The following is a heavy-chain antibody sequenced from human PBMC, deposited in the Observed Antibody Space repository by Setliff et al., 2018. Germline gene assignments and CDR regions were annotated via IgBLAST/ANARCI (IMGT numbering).Heavy chain of an antibody. Sequence: PSETLSLTCTVSGGSISSYYWSWIRQPPGKGLEWIGYIYSSSSPYYEPSLESRVTMSIDTAKNQISLQLRSLTAADTAVYYCVRVLYDYSFESWGQGTLVTVSS. CDR2: IYSSSSP. J-gene: IGHJ4*02. CDR1: GGSISSYY. D-gene: IGHD4-4*01. V-gene: IGHV4-4*08. CDR3: VRVLYDYSFES.